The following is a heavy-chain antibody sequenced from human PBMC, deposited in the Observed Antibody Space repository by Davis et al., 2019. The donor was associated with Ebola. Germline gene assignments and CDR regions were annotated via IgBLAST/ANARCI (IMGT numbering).Heavy chain of an antibody. CDR2: THESGST. CDR1: GDSISSHY. V-gene: IGHV4-59*11. D-gene: IGHD5-24*01. Sequence: PSETLSLTCTVSGDSISSHYWSWIRQPPGKGLEYIAYTHESGSTKCNPSLKSRVTMPVDTSKNQFSLKLTSVTAADTAVYYCARDRRGDGYAGFDYWGQGTLVTVSS. J-gene: IGHJ4*02. CDR3: ARDRRGDGYAGFDY.